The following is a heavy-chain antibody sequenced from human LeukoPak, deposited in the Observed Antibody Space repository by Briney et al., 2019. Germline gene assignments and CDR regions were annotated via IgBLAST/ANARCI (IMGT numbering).Heavy chain of an antibody. Sequence: QPGRSLRLSCAASGFTFSSYGMHWVRQAPGKGLEWVAVIWYDGSNKYYADSVKGRFTISRDNSKNTLYLQMNSLRAEDTAVYYCARDLAYCGGDCYSYYYGMDVWGQGTTVTVSS. D-gene: IGHD2-21*02. V-gene: IGHV3-33*01. CDR3: ARDLAYCGGDCYSYYYGMDV. J-gene: IGHJ6*02. CDR2: IWYDGSNK. CDR1: GFTFSSYG.